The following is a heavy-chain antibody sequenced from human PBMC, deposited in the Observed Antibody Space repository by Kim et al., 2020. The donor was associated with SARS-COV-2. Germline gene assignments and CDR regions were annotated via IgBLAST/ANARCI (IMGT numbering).Heavy chain of an antibody. J-gene: IGHJ6*02. CDR2: ISYDGSNK. D-gene: IGHD2-15*01. CDR3: ARALGGHYYYGMDV. V-gene: IGHV3-30*04. Sequence: GGSLRLSCAASGFTFSSYTMHWVRPAPGKGLEWVAVISYDGSNKYYADSVKGRFTISRDNSKNTLYLQMNSLRAEDTAVYYCARALGGHYYYGMDVWGQGTTVTVSS. CDR1: GFTFSSYT.